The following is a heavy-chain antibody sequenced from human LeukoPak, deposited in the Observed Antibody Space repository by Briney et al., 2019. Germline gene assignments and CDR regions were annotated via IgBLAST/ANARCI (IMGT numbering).Heavy chain of an antibody. V-gene: IGHV3-23*01. D-gene: IGHD2-8*01. J-gene: IGHJ4*02. CDR2: ISGSGGRT. CDR3: AKGSLSLMGVFDY. Sequence: GGSLRLSCAASGFTFSDYYMSWVRQAPGKGLEWVSVISGSGGRTHYADSVKGRFTISRDNYKNTLYLQMNSLRAEDTAIYYCAKGSLSLMGVFDYWGQGTLVTVSS. CDR1: GFTFSDYY.